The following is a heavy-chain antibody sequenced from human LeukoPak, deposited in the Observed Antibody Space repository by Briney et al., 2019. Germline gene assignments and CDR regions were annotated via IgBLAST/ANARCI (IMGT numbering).Heavy chain of an antibody. CDR1: GGSISSSSYY. CDR2: IYYSGST. CDR3: ATGLHFWKFDH. V-gene: IGHV4-39*01. J-gene: IGHJ5*02. D-gene: IGHD3-3*02. Sequence: PSETLSLTCTVSGGSISSSSYYWGWIRQPPGKGLEWIGSIYYSGSTYYNPSLKSRVTISVDTSKNQFSLKLSSVTAADTAVYYCATGLHFWKFDHWGQGTLVTVSS.